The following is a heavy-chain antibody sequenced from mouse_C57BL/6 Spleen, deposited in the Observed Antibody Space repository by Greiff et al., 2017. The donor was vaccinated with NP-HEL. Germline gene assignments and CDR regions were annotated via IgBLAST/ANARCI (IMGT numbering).Heavy chain of an antibody. CDR3: ARRPLDSSGYGFAY. CDR2: IHPNSGST. J-gene: IGHJ3*01. Sequence: QVQLQQPGAELVKPGASVKLSCKASGYTFTSYWMHWVKQRPGQGIEWIGMIHPNSGSTNYNEKFKSKSTLTVDKSSSTAYMQLSGLTSEDSAVYYCARRPLDSSGYGFAYWGHVTLVTVSA. V-gene: IGHV1-64*01. CDR1: GYTFTSYW. D-gene: IGHD3-2*02.